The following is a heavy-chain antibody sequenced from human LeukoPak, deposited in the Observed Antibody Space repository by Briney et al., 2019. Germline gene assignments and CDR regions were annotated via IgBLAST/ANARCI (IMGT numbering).Heavy chain of an antibody. V-gene: IGHV3-74*01. CDR1: GFTFSSYW. D-gene: IGHD3-22*01. CDR2: INTDGSTT. CDR3: ASLGDTMIVAVDY. J-gene: IGHJ4*02. Sequence: PGGSLRLSCAASGFTFSSYWMHWVRQAPGKGLVWVSRINTDGSTTNYADSVKGRFTISRDKAKNTLYRQMDRQRAEDTAVYYCASLGDTMIVAVDYWGQGTLVTVSS.